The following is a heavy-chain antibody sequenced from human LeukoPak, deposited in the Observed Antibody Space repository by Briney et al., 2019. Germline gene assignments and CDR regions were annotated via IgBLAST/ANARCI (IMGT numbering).Heavy chain of an antibody. CDR1: GGTFSSYA. CDR2: IGAYNGDT. J-gene: IGHJ4*02. CDR3: AKDHQYDLDY. D-gene: IGHD2-8*01. Sequence: ASVKVSCKASGGTFSSYAISWVRQAPGQGLEWMGWIGAYNGDTNYAQNFQGRVTMTTDTSTSTAYMELRTLRSDDTAVYYCAKDHQYDLDYWGQGTLVTVSS. V-gene: IGHV1-18*01.